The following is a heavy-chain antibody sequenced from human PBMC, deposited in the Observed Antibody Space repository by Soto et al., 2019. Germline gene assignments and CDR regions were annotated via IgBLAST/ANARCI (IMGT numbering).Heavy chain of an antibody. V-gene: IGHV1-2*02. CDR2: INPNNGAT. J-gene: IGHJ5*02. D-gene: IGHD1-1*01. CDR3: ASHDPGARFDP. Sequence: QVQLVQYGAEVKKHGASVKVSCKAPRYIFTAYFMHWVRQAPGQGLEWMGWINPNNGATHYGLSFQGRVTMTRDTSISTAYMELSSLRSDDTAVYYCASHDPGARFDPWGQGTLVIFSS. CDR1: RYIFTAYF.